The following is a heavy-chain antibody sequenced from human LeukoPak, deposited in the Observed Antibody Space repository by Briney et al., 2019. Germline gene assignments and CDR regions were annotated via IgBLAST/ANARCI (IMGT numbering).Heavy chain of an antibody. D-gene: IGHD6-13*01. J-gene: IGHJ4*02. V-gene: IGHV1-69*04. CDR1: GGTFSSYA. CDR3: ARGRYSSSWNQIDY. Sequence: SVKVSCKASGGTFSSYAISWVRQAPGQGLEWMGKIIPILGIANYAQKFQGRVTITADKSTSTAYMELSSLRSEGTAVYYCARGRYSSSWNQIDYWGQGTLVTVSS. CDR2: IIPILGIA.